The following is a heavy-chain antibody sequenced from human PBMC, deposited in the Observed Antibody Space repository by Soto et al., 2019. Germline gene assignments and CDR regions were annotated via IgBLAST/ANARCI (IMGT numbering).Heavy chain of an antibody. J-gene: IGHJ6*02. V-gene: IGHV1-8*01. D-gene: IGHD2-15*01. CDR1: GYTFTSYD. CDR2: MNPNSGNT. Sequence: ASVKVSCKASGYTFTSYDINWVRQAAGQGLEWMGWMNPNSGNTGYAQKFQGRVTMTRNTSISTAYMELSSLRSEDTAVYYCARGDLRVGNLRVYYYCGMDVWGQGTTVTVSS. CDR3: ARGDLRVGNLRVYYYCGMDV.